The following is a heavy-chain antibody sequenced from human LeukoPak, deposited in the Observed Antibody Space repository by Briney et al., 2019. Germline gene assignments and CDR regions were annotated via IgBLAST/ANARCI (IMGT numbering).Heavy chain of an antibody. CDR3: ATAKRGYSYGAYYYYMDV. CDR1: GGTFSSYA. CDR2: IIPIFGTA. D-gene: IGHD5-18*01. J-gene: IGHJ6*03. Sequence: SVKVSCKASGGTFSSYAISWVRQAPGQGHEWMGGIIPIFGTANYAQKFQGRVTITTDESTSTAYMELSSLRSEDTAVYYCATAKRGYSYGAYYYYMDVWGKGTTVTVSS. V-gene: IGHV1-69*05.